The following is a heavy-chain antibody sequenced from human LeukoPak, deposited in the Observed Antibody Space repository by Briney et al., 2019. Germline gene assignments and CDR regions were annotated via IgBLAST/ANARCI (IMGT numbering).Heavy chain of an antibody. CDR1: GYTFTGYY. Sequence: ASVKVSCKASGYTFTGYYMHWVRQAPGQGLEWMGRINPNSGGTNYAQKFQGRVTMTRDTSISTAYMELSRLRSDDTAVYYCAREVTMVRGVMNTPNYWGQGTLVTVSS. J-gene: IGHJ4*02. CDR3: AREVTMVRGVMNTPNY. V-gene: IGHV1-2*06. CDR2: INPNSGGT. D-gene: IGHD3-10*01.